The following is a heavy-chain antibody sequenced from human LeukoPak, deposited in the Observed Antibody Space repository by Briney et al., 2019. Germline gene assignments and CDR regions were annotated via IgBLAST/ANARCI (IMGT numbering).Heavy chain of an antibody. J-gene: IGHJ6*02. CDR3: VIATTRIDYYGMDV. V-gene: IGHV1-69*04. CDR1: GGTFSSYA. Sequence: GASVKVSCKASGGTFSSYAISWVRQAPGQGLEWMGRIIPIFGIANYAQKFQGRVTITADKSTSTAFMELSSLRSEDTAVYYCVIATTRIDYYGMDVWGQGTTVTVSS. CDR2: IIPIFGIA. D-gene: IGHD1-1*01.